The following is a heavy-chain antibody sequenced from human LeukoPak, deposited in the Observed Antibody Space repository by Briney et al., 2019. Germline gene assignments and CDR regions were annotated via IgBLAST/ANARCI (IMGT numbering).Heavy chain of an antibody. CDR1: GFTFSSYG. J-gene: IGHJ4*02. CDR3: ARARGSYDLDY. CDR2: ISSGSTYI. V-gene: IGHV3-21*01. D-gene: IGHD1-26*01. Sequence: GGSLKLSCAASGFTFSSYGMTWVRQAPGKGLEWVSSISSGSTYIYYADSMKGRFTISRDNDKNSLYLQMNSLRAEDTAVYYCARARGSYDLDYWGQGTLVTVSS.